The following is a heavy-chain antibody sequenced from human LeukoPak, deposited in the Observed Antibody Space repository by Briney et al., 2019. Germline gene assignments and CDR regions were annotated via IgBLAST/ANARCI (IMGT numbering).Heavy chain of an antibody. CDR1: GYTFTSYY. V-gene: IGHV1-46*01. D-gene: IGHD3-9*01. Sequence: GASVKVSCKASGYTFTSYYMHWVRQAPGQGLEWMGIINPSGGSTSYAQKFQGRVTMTRDTSISTAYMELSRLRSDDTAVYYCARGRYFDLLSQTYYFDYWGQGTLVTVSS. J-gene: IGHJ4*02. CDR2: INPSGGST. CDR3: ARGRYFDLLSQTYYFDY.